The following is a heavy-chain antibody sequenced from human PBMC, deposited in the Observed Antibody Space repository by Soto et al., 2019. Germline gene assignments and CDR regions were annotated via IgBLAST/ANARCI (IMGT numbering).Heavy chain of an antibody. Sequence: SGPTLVNPTQTLTLTCTFSGFSLSTSGVGVGWIRQPPGKALEWLALIYWDDDKRYSPSLKSRLTITKDTSKNQVVLTMTNMDPVDTATYYCSHSTMVRYQLGPLDHWCQGTLVTVCS. CDR2: IYWDDDK. J-gene: IGHJ4*02. CDR3: SHSTMVRYQLGPLDH. D-gene: IGHD3-10*01. CDR1: GFSLSTSGVG. V-gene: IGHV2-5*02.